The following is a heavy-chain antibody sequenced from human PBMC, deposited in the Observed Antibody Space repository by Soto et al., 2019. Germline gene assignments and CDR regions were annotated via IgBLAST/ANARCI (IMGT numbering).Heavy chain of an antibody. J-gene: IGHJ4*02. CDR3: ASVDPSETLYAIGTHDY. Sequence: GASVKVSCKASGYTFTSYYTHWVRQAPGQGLEWMGIINPSGGSTSYAQKFQGRVTMTRDTSTSTVYMELSSLRSDDTAVYYCASVDPSETLYAIGTHDYSSRGT. D-gene: IGHD2-8*01. CDR2: INPSGGST. CDR1: GYTFTSYY. V-gene: IGHV1-46*01.